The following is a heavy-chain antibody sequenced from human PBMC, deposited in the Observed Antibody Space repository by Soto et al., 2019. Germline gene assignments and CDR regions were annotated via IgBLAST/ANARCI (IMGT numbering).Heavy chain of an antibody. V-gene: IGHV3-15*07. CDR1: GFTFSDAW. D-gene: IGHD6-13*01. Sequence: EVQLVESGGGLVKPGGSLRLSCAASGFTFSDAWMNWVRQAPGKGLEWVGRIKTKTDGGTTDYAAPVKGRFTISSDDSKNTLYLQVNSLKTEDTAVYYCTTDTTSWYNYFDYWGQGTLVTVSS. J-gene: IGHJ4*02. CDR3: TTDTTSWYNYFDY. CDR2: IKTKTDGGTT.